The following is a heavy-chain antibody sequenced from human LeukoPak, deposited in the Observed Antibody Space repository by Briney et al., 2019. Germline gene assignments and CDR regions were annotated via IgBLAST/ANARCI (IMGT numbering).Heavy chain of an antibody. Sequence: GGSLRLSCAASGFTVSSNDMSWVRQAPGKGLEWVSMIYIDGNTYYADSVKGRFTISRDNSRTTLYLHMRSLRAEDTAVYYCARDRGSGWYDYWGQGTLVTVSS. D-gene: IGHD6-19*01. J-gene: IGHJ4*02. CDR1: GFTVSSND. CDR2: IYIDGNT. V-gene: IGHV3-66*01. CDR3: ARDRGSGWYDY.